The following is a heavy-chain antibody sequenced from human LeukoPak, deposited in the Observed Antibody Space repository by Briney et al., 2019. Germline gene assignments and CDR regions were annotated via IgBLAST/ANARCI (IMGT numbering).Heavy chain of an antibody. D-gene: IGHD6-19*01. Sequence: PGGSLRLSCAAPGFTFSSYSMNWVRQAPGKGLEWVSYISSSSSTIYFADSVKGRFTISRDNAENSLYLQMNSLRAEDTAVYYCARTWNNGGWYVTFDYWGQGALVTVSS. CDR3: ARTWNNGGWYVTFDY. CDR2: ISSSSSTI. CDR1: GFTFSSYS. V-gene: IGHV3-48*04. J-gene: IGHJ4*02.